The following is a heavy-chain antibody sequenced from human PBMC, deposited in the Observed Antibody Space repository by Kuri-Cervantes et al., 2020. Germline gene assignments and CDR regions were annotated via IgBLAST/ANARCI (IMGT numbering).Heavy chain of an antibody. Sequence: SETLSLTCTVSGGSISSSSYYWGWIRQPPGKGLEWIGSIYYSGSTYYNPSLKSRVTISVDTSKNQFSLKLSSVTAADTAVYYCARGSLYYYGSGSYPVYYYYYMDVWGKGTTVTVS. V-gene: IGHV4-39*07. CDR3: ARGSLYYYGSGSYPVYYYYYMDV. CDR1: GGSISSSSYY. D-gene: IGHD3-10*01. CDR2: IYYSGST. J-gene: IGHJ6*03.